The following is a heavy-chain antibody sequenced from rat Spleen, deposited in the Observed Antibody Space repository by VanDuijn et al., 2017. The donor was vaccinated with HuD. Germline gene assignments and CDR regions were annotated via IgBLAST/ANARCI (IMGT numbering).Heavy chain of an antibody. V-gene: IGHV5-27*01. D-gene: IGHD1-12*02. Sequence: EVQLVESGGGLVQSGRSLKLSCAASGFTFSRFPMAWVRQAPKKGLEWVAYISTGGDNTYYRDSVKGRFTISRDNAKSTLYLQLDSLRSEDTATYYCATDTFYDGTYYPGGFDYWGQGVMVTVSS. CDR1: GFTFSRFP. CDR3: ATDTFYDGTYYPGGFDY. CDR2: ISTGGDNT. J-gene: IGHJ2*01.